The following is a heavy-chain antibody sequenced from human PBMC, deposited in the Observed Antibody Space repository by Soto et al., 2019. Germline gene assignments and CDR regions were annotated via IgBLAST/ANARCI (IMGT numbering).Heavy chain of an antibody. CDR2: IYYSGST. CDR3: ATSDHGDDGDGDYGMGV. CDR1: GGSISSYY. Sequence: SETLSLTCTVSGGSISSYYWSWIRQPPGKGLEWIGYIYYSGSTNYNPSLKSRVTISVDTSKNQFSLKLSSVTAADTAVYYCATSDHGDDGDGDYGMGVRGQRTTVSVSS. J-gene: IGHJ6*02. D-gene: IGHD4-17*01. V-gene: IGHV4-59*01.